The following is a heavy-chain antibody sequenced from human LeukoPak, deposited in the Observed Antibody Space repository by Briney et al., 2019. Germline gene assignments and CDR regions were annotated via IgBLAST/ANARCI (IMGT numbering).Heavy chain of an antibody. CDR2: IIPIFGTA. Sequence: SVKVSCKASGGTFSSYAISWVRQAPGQGLEWMGGIIPIFGTANYAQKFQGRVTITADESTSTAYMELSGLRSEDTAVYYCARGLRDYDFWSGYYFEGQAYNWFDPWGQGTLVTVSS. D-gene: IGHD3-3*01. CDR1: GGTFSSYA. V-gene: IGHV1-69*13. J-gene: IGHJ5*02. CDR3: ARGLRDYDFWSGYYFEGQAYNWFDP.